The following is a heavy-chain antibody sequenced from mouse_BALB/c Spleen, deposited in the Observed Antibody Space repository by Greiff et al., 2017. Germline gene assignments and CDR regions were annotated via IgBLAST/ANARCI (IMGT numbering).Heavy chain of an antibody. Sequence: EVHLVESGGGLVKPGGSLKLSCAASGFTFSSYTMSWVRQTPEKRLEWVATISSGGSYTYYPDSVKGRFTISRDNAKNTLYLQMSSLKSEDTAMYYCTRPVTTDFDYWGQGTTLTVSS. D-gene: IGHD1-1*01. CDR1: GFTFSSYT. CDR3: TRPVTTDFDY. V-gene: IGHV5-6-4*01. CDR2: ISSGGSYT. J-gene: IGHJ2*01.